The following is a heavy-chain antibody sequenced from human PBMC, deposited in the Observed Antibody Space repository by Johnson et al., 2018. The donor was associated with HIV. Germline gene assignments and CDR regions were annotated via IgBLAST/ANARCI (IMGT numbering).Heavy chain of an antibody. J-gene: IGHJ3*02. CDR1: GFTFSSYA. CDR3: AKDRRQSSWELLDDAFDI. CDR2: ISYDGSNK. D-gene: IGHD1-26*01. Sequence: VESGGGVVQPGRSLRLSCAASGFTFSSYAMHWVRQAPGKGLEWVAVISYDGSNKYYADSVKGRFTISRDNSKNTLYLQMNSLRAEDTAVYYCAKDRRQSSWELLDDAFDIWGQGTMVTVSS. V-gene: IGHV3-30-3*01.